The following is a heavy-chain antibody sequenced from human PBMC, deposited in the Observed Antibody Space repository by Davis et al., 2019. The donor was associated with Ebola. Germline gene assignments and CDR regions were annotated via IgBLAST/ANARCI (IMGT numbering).Heavy chain of an antibody. CDR2: ISVDRGTT. Sequence: SPIPPRPASCFTFSAFSMNWVRQAPGTGLEWISHISVDRGTTNYADSVRGRFTISRDNVKHSLYLQLNSLRDEGRAVYYCARGVDYGFEVWGQGTVDTVSS. CDR3: ARGVDYGFEV. CDR1: CFTFSAFS. D-gene: IGHD2-21*02. J-gene: IGHJ3*01. V-gene: IGHV3-48*02.